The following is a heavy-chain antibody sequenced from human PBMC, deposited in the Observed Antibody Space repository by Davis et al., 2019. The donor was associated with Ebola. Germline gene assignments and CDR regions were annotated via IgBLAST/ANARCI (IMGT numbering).Heavy chain of an antibody. CDR3: ARDRRIAADQL. Sequence: GESLKISCAASGFTFSSYSMNWVRQAPGKGLEWVSSISSSSSYIYYADSVKGRFTISRDNAKNSLYLQMNSLRAEDTAVYYCARDRRIAADQLWGQGTLVTVSS. CDR1: GFTFSSYS. V-gene: IGHV3-21*01. J-gene: IGHJ1*01. CDR2: ISSSSSYI. D-gene: IGHD6-13*01.